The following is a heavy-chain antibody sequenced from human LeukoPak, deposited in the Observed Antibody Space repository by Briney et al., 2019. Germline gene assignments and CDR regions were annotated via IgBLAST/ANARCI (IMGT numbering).Heavy chain of an antibody. V-gene: IGHV4-38-2*02. CDR3: ERLRRSRLAEFDY. D-gene: IGHD3-16*01. J-gene: IGHJ4*02. CDR2: IYHSGST. Sequence: SETLSLTCTVSGYSISSGYYWGWIRQPPGKGLEWIVSIYHSGSTYYNLSLKNRVTISVDTSKNHFSLRLSSVTAADTAVYYCERLRRSRLAEFDYWGQGTLVTASS. CDR1: GYSISSGYY.